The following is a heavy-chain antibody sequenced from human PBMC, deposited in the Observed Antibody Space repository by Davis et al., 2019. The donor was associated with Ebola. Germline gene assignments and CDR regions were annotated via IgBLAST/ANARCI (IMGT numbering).Heavy chain of an antibody. D-gene: IGHD3-3*01. CDR1: GFTFGNYP. CDR3: ARRGDYDFWSGYYIGDAFDI. CDR2: INSDGSRT. Sequence: GESLKISCAASGFTFGNYPMHWVRQAPGKGLVWVSRINSDGSRTSYADSVKGRFIISRDNAKNTLYLQMNSLRAEDTALYYCARRGDYDFWSGYYIGDAFDIWGQGTMVTVSS. J-gene: IGHJ3*02. V-gene: IGHV3-74*01.